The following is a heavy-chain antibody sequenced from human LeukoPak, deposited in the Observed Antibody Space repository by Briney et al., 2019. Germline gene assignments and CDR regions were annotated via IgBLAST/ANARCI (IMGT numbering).Heavy chain of an antibody. J-gene: IGHJ4*02. Sequence: GGSLRLSCAASGFTFSSYAMHWVRQAPGKGLEWVSAISGSGGSTYYADSVKGRFTISRDNSKNTLYLQMNSLRAEDTAVYYCASMYYYDSSGYYPGQDYWGQGTLVTVSS. V-gene: IGHV3-23*01. CDR1: GFTFSSYA. CDR2: ISGSGGST. D-gene: IGHD3-22*01. CDR3: ASMYYYDSSGYYPGQDY.